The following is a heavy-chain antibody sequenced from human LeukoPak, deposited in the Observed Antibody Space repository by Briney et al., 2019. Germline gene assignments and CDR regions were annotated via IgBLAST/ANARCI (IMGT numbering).Heavy chain of an antibody. V-gene: IGHV6-1*01. J-gene: IGHJ4*02. CDR1: GDSVSSNSVA. Sequence: SQTLSLTCAITGDSVSSNSVAWNWIRQSPSGGLEWLGRTYYRSKWYNDYAVSVKSRITINPDSSKNQFSLQLNSVTPADTAVYYCARKSGGPFDYWGQGTLVTVSS. CDR2: TYYRSKWYN. CDR3: ARKSGGPFDY. D-gene: IGHD3-16*01.